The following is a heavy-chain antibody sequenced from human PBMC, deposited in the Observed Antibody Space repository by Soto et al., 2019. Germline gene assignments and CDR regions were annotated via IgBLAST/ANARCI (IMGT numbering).Heavy chain of an antibody. J-gene: IGHJ4*02. Sequence: QVQLVESGGGVVQPGRSLRLSCAASGFTFSSYAMHWVRQAPGKGLEWVAVISYDGSNKYYADSVKGRFTISRDNSKNTLYLQMNSLRAEDTAVYYCATGSKSGSYYSLSLDYWGQGTLVTVSS. CDR3: ATGSKSGSYYSLSLDY. CDR1: GFTFSSYA. V-gene: IGHV3-30-3*01. CDR2: ISYDGSNK. D-gene: IGHD1-26*01.